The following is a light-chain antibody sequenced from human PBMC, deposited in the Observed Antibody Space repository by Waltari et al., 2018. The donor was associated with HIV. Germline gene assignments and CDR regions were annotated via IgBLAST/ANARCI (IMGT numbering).Light chain of an antibody. Sequence: SYVLAQAPSVSVAPGQTARLTCGGDNSGSKTVHWYPEKPGQAPVLVVYDDSDRPSGIPERFSGSNSGNTATLTISRVEAGDEADYYCQVWDRSSDHVLFGGGTKLTVL. J-gene: IGLJ2*01. CDR2: DDS. CDR3: QVWDRSSDHVL. CDR1: NSGSKT. V-gene: IGLV3-21*02.